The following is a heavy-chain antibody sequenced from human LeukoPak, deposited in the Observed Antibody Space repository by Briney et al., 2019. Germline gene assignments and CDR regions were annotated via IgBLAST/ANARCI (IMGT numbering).Heavy chain of an antibody. Sequence: SETLSLTCTVSGGSISSSSYYWGWIRQPPGKGLEWIGSIYYSGSTYYNPSLKSRVTISVDTSKNQFSLKLSSVTAADTAVYYCARDITYVSAAGEPGGYWGQGTLVTVSS. D-gene: IGHD6-13*01. V-gene: IGHV4-39*07. J-gene: IGHJ4*02. CDR1: GGSISSSSYY. CDR3: ARDITYVSAAGEPGGY. CDR2: IYYSGST.